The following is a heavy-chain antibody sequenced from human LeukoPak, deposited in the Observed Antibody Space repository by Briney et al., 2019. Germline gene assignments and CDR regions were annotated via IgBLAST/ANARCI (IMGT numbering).Heavy chain of an antibody. Sequence: GGSLRLSCAASGFTFSSYEMNWVRQAPGKGLEWVSSISSSSSFIYYADSVRGRFTISRDNAKNSLYLQMNSLRAEDTAMYYCARGPLAADYWGQGTLVTVSS. CDR3: ARGPLAADY. J-gene: IGHJ4*02. V-gene: IGHV3-21*01. CDR2: ISSSSSFI. CDR1: GFTFSSYE. D-gene: IGHD6-13*01.